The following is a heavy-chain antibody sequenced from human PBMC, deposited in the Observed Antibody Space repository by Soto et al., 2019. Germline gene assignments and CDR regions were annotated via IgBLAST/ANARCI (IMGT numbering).Heavy chain of an antibody. J-gene: IGHJ3*02. V-gene: IGHV3-11*05. CDR2: ISSXRSYT. Sequence: QVQLVESGGGLVKPGGSLRLSCAASGFTFSDYYMNWNRQAPGKGLEWVSYISSXRSYTNYADSVKGRFTISRDNAKXXXXXXXXXXXXXXXXXXXXXXXXXXXFDIWGQGTMVTVSS. CDR3: XXXXXXXFDI. CDR1: GFTFSDYY.